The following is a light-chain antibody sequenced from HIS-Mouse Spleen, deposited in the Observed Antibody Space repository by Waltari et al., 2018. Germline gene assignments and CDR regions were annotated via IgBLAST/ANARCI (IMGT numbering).Light chain of an antibody. J-gene: IGLJ2*01. V-gene: IGLV3-10*01. CDR2: EDS. CDR3: YSTDSSGNHRV. CDR1: ALPKNY. Sequence: SYDLTQPPSVSVSPGQTARITCSGDALPKNYAYWYQQKSGQPPVLVIYEDSKRPSGIPARFSGSSSGTMATLTISGAQVEDEADYYCYSTDSSGNHRVFGGGTKLTVL.